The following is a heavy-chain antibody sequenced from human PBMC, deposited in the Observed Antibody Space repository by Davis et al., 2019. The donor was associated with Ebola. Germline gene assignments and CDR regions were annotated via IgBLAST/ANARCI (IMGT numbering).Heavy chain of an antibody. CDR2: INHSGST. Sequence: SETLSLTCTVSNGYVGSYYWSWIRQPPGKGLEWIGEINHSGSTNYNPSLKSRVTISVDTSKNQFSLKLSSVTAADTAVYYCAKETTMVRALDYWGQGTLVTVSS. V-gene: IGHV4-34*01. CDR1: NGYVGSYY. CDR3: AKETTMVRALDY. J-gene: IGHJ4*02. D-gene: IGHD3-10*01.